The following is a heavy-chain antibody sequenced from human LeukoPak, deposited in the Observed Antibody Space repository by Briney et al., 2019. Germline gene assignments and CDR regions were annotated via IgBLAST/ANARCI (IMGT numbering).Heavy chain of an antibody. V-gene: IGHV3-48*01. CDR2: LTSSSNTF. D-gene: IGHD5-12*01. J-gene: IGHJ4*02. CDR3: ARSLSGYDPLCAF. CDR1: GFTFSSYS. Sequence: QPGGSLRLSCEVSGFTFSSYSLTWVRQVPGKGLEWIAYLTSSSNTFYYADSVKGRFIISRDNARNSLFLQMNSLTVEDTAVYYCARSLSGYDPLCAFWSQGTLVTVSS.